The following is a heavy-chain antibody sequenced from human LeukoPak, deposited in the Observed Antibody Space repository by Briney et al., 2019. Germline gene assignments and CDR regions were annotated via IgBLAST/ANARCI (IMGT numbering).Heavy chain of an antibody. D-gene: IGHD2-2*01. CDR2: IYYSGST. Sequence: SETLSLTCAVYGGSFSGYYWSWIRQPPGKGLEWIGYIYYSGSTNYNPSLKSRVTISVDTSKNQFSLKLSSVTAADTAVYYCASQLSPLNWFDPWGQGTLVTVSS. J-gene: IGHJ5*02. CDR1: GGSFSGYY. V-gene: IGHV4-59*01. CDR3: ASQLSPLNWFDP.